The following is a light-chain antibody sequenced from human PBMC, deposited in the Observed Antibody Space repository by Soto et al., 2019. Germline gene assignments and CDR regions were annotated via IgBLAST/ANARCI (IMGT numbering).Light chain of an antibody. Sequence: QAVVTQPPSVSGAPGQRVTISCTGSSSNIGTGYDVHWYQQLPGTAPKLLIYGNTNRPSGVPDRFSGSKSGTSASLAITGLQAEDEADYYCQSWDSSLCGVVFGGGTKLTVL. CDR2: GNT. J-gene: IGLJ3*02. V-gene: IGLV1-40*01. CDR1: SSNIGTGYD. CDR3: QSWDSSLCGVV.